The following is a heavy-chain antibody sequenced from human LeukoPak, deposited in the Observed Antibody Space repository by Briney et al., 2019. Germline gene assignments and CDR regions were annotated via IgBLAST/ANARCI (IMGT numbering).Heavy chain of an antibody. Sequence: GGSLRLSCAVSGFTVNSNHMSWVRQAPGKGLEWVSVIYRSGNTNYADSVKGRFTISRDNSKNTLYLQMNSLRAEDTAVYYCARDLLISNTWYLGDYWGQGTLVSVCS. D-gene: IGHD3-3*02. CDR1: GFTVNSNH. J-gene: IGHJ4*02. V-gene: IGHV3-66*01. CDR3: ARDLLISNTWYLGDY. CDR2: IYRSGNT.